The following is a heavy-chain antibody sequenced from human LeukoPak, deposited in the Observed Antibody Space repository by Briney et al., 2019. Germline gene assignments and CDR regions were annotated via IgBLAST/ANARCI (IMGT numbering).Heavy chain of an antibody. CDR3: ARVGSREDYGDSRYYYYYYCMDV. V-gene: IGHV3-48*01. Sequence: GGSLRLSCAASGFTFSSYSMNWVRQAPGKGLEWVSYIGSSSSSIYYADSVKGRFTISRDNAKNSLYLQMNSLRAEDTALYDCARVGSREDYGDSRYYYYYYCMDVWGQGTTVTVSS. CDR1: GFTFSSYS. CDR2: IGSSSSSI. D-gene: IGHD4-17*01. J-gene: IGHJ6*02.